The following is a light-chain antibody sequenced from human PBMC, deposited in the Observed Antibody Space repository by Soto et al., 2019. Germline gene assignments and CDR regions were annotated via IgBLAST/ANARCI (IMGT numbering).Light chain of an antibody. CDR1: SSDIGAYDY. J-gene: IGLJ1*01. Sequence: QSVLTQPASLSGSPGQSITISCTGTSSDIGAYDYVSWFQQHPGKAPKLMISEVGDRPSGLSNRFSGSKSGNTASLTISRLQAEDEADYYCSSYTSNNFYDFGTGTKVTVL. CDR3: SSYTSNNFYD. CDR2: EVG. V-gene: IGLV2-14*01.